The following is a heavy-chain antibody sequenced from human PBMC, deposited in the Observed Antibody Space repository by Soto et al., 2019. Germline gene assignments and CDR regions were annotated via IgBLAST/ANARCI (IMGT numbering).Heavy chain of an antibody. Sequence: SETLSLTCAVYGGSFSGYYWSWIRQPPGKGLEWIGEINHSGSTNYNPSLKSRVTISVDTSKNQFSLKLSSVTAADTAVYYCARGSGCSGGSCYGNWFGPWGQGTLVTVS. CDR3: ARGSGCSGGSCYGNWFGP. CDR1: GGSFSGYY. J-gene: IGHJ5*02. D-gene: IGHD2-15*01. V-gene: IGHV4-34*01. CDR2: INHSGST.